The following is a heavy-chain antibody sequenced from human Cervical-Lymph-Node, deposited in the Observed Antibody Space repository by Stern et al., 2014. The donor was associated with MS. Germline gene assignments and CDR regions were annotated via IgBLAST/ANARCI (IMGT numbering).Heavy chain of an antibody. CDR3: ARDSIYLQMATSY. J-gene: IGHJ4*02. CDR1: GFTFSSYW. V-gene: IGHV3-7*01. Sequence: EVQLVESGGGLVQPGGSLRLSCAASGFTFSSYWMSWVRQAPGKGLEWVANIKQDGSEKYYVDSVKGRFTISRDNAKNSLYLQMNSLRAEDTAVYYCARDSIYLQMATSYWGQGTLVTVSS. CDR2: IKQDGSEK. D-gene: IGHD5-24*01.